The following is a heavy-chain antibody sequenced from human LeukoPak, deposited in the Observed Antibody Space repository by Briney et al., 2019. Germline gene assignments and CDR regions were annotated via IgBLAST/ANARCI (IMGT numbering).Heavy chain of an antibody. CDR3: AAYSSGWYGFDY. J-gene: IGHJ4*02. CDR2: IRYDGSNK. D-gene: IGHD6-19*01. V-gene: IGHV3-30*02. CDR1: GFTFSSYG. Sequence: PGGSLRLSCAASGFTFSSYGMHWVRQAPGKRLEWVAFIRYDGSNKYYADSVKGRFTISRDNSKNTLYLQMNSLRAEDTAVYYCAAYSSGWYGFDYWGQGTLVTVSS.